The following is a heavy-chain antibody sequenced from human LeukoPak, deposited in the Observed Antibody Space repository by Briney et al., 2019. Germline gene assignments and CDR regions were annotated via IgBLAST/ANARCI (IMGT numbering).Heavy chain of an antibody. J-gene: IGHJ4*02. CDR3: ASRRYRYYFDS. CDR1: GFTFSSYA. D-gene: IGHD1-1*01. CDR2: ISYDGSNK. V-gene: IGHV3-30-3*01. Sequence: GGSLRLSCAASGFTFSSYAMHWVRQAPGKGLEWVAVISYDGSNKYYADSVKGRFTISRDNAKNSLYLQLNSLRVEDTAVYYCASRRYRYYFDSWGQGALVTVSS.